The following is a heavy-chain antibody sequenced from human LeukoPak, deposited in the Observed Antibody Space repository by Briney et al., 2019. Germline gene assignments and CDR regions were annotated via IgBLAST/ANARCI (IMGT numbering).Heavy chain of an antibody. CDR2: ISSSGSTI. CDR1: GFTVSSNY. J-gene: IGHJ2*01. CDR3: ARDRYGSGSYYNWYFDL. Sequence: GGSLRLSCAASGFTVSSNYMSWVRQAPGKGLEWVSYISSSGSTIYQADSVKGRFTISRDNAKNSLYLQMNSLRAEDTAVYYCARDRYGSGSYYNWYFDLWGRGTLVTVSS. V-gene: IGHV3-11*01. D-gene: IGHD3-10*01.